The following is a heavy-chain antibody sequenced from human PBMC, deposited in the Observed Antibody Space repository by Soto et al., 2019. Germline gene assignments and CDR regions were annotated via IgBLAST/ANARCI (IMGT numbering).Heavy chain of an antibody. J-gene: IGHJ5*02. CDR1: GGAVSSGSYY. D-gene: IGHD3-22*01. CDR3: ARDQNPDSYDSSGNNWLDP. V-gene: IGHV4-61*01. Sequence: PSGTLSLTCTFSGGAVSSGSYYCSWIRQPPGKGREWLGYIYYSGSTNHHPSLKRRVTISVATSKNQFSLRLSSVTAADTVVYYCARDQNPDSYDSSGNNWLDPWGQGTLVTVSS. CDR2: IYYSGST.